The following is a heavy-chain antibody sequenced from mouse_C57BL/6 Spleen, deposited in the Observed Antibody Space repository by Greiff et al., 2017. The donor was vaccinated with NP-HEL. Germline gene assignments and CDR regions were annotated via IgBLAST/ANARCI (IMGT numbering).Heavy chain of an antibody. CDR1: GYTFTEYT. V-gene: IGHV1-62-2*01. Sequence: QVQLQQSGAELVKPGASVKLSCKASGYTFTEYTIHWVKQRSGQGLEWIGWFYPGSGSIKYNEKFKDKATLTADKSSSTVYMELSRLTSEDSAVYFCARQLDGYYLSYYYAMDYWGQGTSVTVSS. CDR3: ARQLDGYYLSYYYAMDY. J-gene: IGHJ4*01. D-gene: IGHD2-3*01. CDR2: FYPGSGSI.